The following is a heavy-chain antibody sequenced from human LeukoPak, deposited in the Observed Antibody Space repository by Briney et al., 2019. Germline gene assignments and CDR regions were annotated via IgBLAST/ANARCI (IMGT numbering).Heavy chain of an antibody. CDR1: GYTFTRYT. J-gene: IGHJ3*02. CDR2: INTDNGNT. D-gene: IGHD1-26*01. CDR3: AGGGSGATFDI. V-gene: IGHV1-3*04. Sequence: ASVKVSCKASGYTFTRYTIHWMRQAPGQRLEWMGWINTDNGNTKYPQQFQGRVTSIRDTSANTVYMELSSLRSEDTAVYYCAGGGSGATFDIWGQGTMVTVSS.